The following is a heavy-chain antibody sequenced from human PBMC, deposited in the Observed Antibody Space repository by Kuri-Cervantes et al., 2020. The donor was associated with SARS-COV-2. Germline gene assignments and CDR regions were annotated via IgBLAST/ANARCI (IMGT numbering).Heavy chain of an antibody. Sequence: SQTLSLTCVVSDYSISSAYYWGWIRQPPGKGLEWIGSIYYSGSTYYNPSLKSRVTISVDTSKNQFSLKLSSVTAADTAVYYCAREPPGWLRNSGENWYFDLWGRGTLVTVSS. V-gene: IGHV4-38-2*02. CDR1: DYSISSAYY. J-gene: IGHJ2*01. CDR2: IYYSGST. D-gene: IGHD5-12*01. CDR3: AREPPGWLRNSGENWYFDL.